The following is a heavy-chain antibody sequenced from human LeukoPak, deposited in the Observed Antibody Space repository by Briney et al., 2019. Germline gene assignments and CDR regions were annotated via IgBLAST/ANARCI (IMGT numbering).Heavy chain of an antibody. Sequence: QSGGSLRLSCAASGFTFSSYAMSWVRQAPGKGLGGVSAIIGSGGSTDYADSVKGRCTISRDNSKNTLYLQMNSLRAEDTAVYYCAQDWERYCSGGSCYYFDSWGQGTLVTVSS. J-gene: IGHJ4*02. CDR3: AQDWERYCSGGSCYYFDS. V-gene: IGHV3-23*01. CDR2: IIGSGGST. CDR1: GFTFSSYA. D-gene: IGHD2-15*01.